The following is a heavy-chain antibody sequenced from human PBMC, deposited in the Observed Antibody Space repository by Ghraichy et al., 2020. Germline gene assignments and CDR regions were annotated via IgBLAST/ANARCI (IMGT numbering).Heavy chain of an antibody. CDR2: IYYIGST. D-gene: IGHD6-6*01. CDR1: GGSISSYY. V-gene: IGHV4-59*01. CDR3: ARGHYSSSSQRTPDWFDP. J-gene: IGHJ5*02. Sequence: SETLSLTCTVSGGSISSYYWSWIRQPPGKGLEWIGYIYYIGSTNYNPSLKSRVTISVDTSKNQFSLKLSSVTAADTAVYYCARGHYSSSSQRTPDWFDPWGQGTLVTVSS.